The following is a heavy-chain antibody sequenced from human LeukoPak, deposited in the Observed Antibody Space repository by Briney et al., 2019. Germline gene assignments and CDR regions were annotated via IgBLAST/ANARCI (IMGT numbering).Heavy chain of an antibody. J-gene: IGHJ4*02. V-gene: IGHV1-2*02. CDR2: INPNSGGT. CDR3: ARDLGRIGVTGTRGFDS. CDR1: GYTFTAYY. D-gene: IGHD6-19*01. Sequence: GASVKVSCKASGYTFTAYYMHWVRQAPGQGLERMGWINPNSGGTNYAQKFQGRVTMTRDTSISTAYMDLGRLTSDDTAVYYCARDLGRIGVTGTRGFDSWGQGTLVTISS.